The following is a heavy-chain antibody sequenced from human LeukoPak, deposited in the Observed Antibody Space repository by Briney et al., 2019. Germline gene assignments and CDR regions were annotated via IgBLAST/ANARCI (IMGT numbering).Heavy chain of an antibody. Sequence: ASVKVSCKASGYTFTSYEINWVRQATGQGLEWMGWMNPNSGNTGYAQKFQGRVTMTRNTSISTAYMELSSLRSEDTAAYYCARLLHSIAVAGALGWWFDPWGQGTLVTVSS. J-gene: IGHJ5*02. CDR2: MNPNSGNT. CDR1: GYTFTSYE. D-gene: IGHD6-19*01. CDR3: ARLLHSIAVAGALGWWFDP. V-gene: IGHV1-8*01.